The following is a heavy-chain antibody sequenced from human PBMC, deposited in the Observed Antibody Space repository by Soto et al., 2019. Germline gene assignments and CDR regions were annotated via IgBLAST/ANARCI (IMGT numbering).Heavy chain of an antibody. CDR3: AREGDAFDI. Sequence: PGGSLRLTCAASGFTVSSSYMNWVRQPPGKGLEWVSIIYSGSSSYYADSVKGRFTISRDNSKNTLYLQMNSLRAEDTAVYYCAREGDAFDIWGQGTMVTVS. CDR2: IYSGSSS. J-gene: IGHJ3*02. CDR1: GFTVSSSY. V-gene: IGHV3-53*01.